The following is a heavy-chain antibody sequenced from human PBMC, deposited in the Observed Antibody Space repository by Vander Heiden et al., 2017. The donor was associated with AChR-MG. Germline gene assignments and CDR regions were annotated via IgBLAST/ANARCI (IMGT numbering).Heavy chain of an antibody. J-gene: IGHJ3*02. CDR1: GFTFRSSA. CDR2: ISNDGSNK. CDR3: ARETAIDNYHHHNTAAFDI. V-gene: IGHV3-30-3*01. D-gene: IGHD1-20*01. Sequence: QVQLVEAGGGVAQPARSLRLCCAASGFTFRSSAIHWVRQAPGKGLGWVAVISNDGSNKYYADSVKGRVTISRDNSKNTLYLLMNSLRAEETAVYYCARETAIDNYHHHNTAAFDIWGQGTMVTVSS.